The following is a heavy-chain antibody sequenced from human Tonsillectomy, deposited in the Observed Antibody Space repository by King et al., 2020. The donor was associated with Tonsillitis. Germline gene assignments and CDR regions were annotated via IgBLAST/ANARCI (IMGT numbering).Heavy chain of an antibody. D-gene: IGHD6-13*01. CDR3: AREWRESSWRRFWYFDL. V-gene: IGHV3-7*03. J-gene: IGHJ2*01. CDR2: IKQDVSEK. CDR1: GFTFSSYW. Sequence: VQLVESGGHLVRPGGSLRLSCAASGFTFSSYWMSWVRQAPGKGLEWVANIKQDVSEKYYVDSVKGRFTISRDNAKNSLYLQVNSLTAEDTAVYYCAREWRESSWRRFWYFDLWGRGTLVTVSS.